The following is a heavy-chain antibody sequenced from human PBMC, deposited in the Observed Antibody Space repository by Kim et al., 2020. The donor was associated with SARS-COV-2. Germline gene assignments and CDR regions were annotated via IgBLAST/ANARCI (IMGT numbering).Heavy chain of an antibody. J-gene: IGHJ6*02. D-gene: IGHD5-12*01. CDR1: GFTFDDYA. V-gene: IGHV3-9*01. Sequence: GGSLRLSCAASGFTFDDYAMHWVRQAPGKGLEWVSGISWNSGSIGYADSVKGRFTISRDNAKNSLYLQMNSLRAEDTALYYCAKGPPRGYSGYGYIHRNYYYGMDVWGQGTTVTVSS. CDR2: ISWNSGSI. CDR3: AKGPPRGYSGYGYIHRNYYYGMDV.